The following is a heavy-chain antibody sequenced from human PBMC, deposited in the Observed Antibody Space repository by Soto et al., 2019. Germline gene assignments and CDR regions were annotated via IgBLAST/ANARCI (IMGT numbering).Heavy chain of an antibody. CDR2: ISGSGGST. CDR1: GFTFSTYA. J-gene: IGHJ6*02. Sequence: PGGSLRPSCAASGFTFSTYAMSWVRQAPGKGLEWVSAISGSGGSTYYADSVKGRFTISRDNSKNTLYLQMNSLRAEDTAVYYCAKGVLIDYYDSSGYYYYYYGMDVWGQGTTVTVSS. D-gene: IGHD3-22*01. CDR3: AKGVLIDYYDSSGYYYYYYGMDV. V-gene: IGHV3-23*01.